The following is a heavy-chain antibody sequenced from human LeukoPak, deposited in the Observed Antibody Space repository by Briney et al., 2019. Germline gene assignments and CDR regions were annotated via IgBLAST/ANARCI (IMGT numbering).Heavy chain of an antibody. CDR1: GFTIGSHF. CDR3: ARLGATSSGKYYFDY. D-gene: IGHD6-25*01. CDR2: LEPSGAER. J-gene: IGHJ4*02. V-gene: IGHV3-7*01. Sequence: GGSLRLSCAVSGFTIGSHFMGWVRHLPGKGLQCVAILEPSGAERNYVDSVKGRFSISRDNAQNSLSLQMNSLSADDTAVYYCARLGATSSGKYYFDYWGQGTLVTVSS.